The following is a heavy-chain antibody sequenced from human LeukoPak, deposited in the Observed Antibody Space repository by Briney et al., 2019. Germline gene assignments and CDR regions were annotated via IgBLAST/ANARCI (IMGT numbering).Heavy chain of an antibody. CDR2: ISAYNGNT. J-gene: IGHJ4*02. CDR3: AIGTKHIVGGSTCDH. V-gene: IGHV1-18*01. Sequence: ASVKVSCKASGYTFTSYGISWVRQAPGQGLEWMGWISAYNGNTNYAQKLQGRVTMTTDTSTSTAYMELSSLTSDDTAVYYCAIGTKHIVGGSTCDHWGQGTLITVSS. CDR1: GYTFTSYG. D-gene: IGHD1-26*01.